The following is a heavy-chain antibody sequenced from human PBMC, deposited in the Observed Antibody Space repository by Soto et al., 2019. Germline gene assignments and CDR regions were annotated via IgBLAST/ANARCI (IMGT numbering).Heavy chain of an antibody. CDR1: GFVFSGSA. J-gene: IGHJ4*02. CDR3: AGELRSTGH. CDR2: ISSGSSTI. V-gene: IGHV3-48*02. Sequence: GGSLRLSCAASGFVFSGSAMNWVRQAPGKGLEWVSYISSGSSTIYYADSVTGRFTISRDNAKNSLYLRMNRLRDEDTAVYYCAGELRSTGHWGQGTLVTVPQ. D-gene: IGHD3-9*01.